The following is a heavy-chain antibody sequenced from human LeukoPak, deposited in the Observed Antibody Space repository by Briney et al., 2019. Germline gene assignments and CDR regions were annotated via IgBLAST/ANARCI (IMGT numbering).Heavy chain of an antibody. D-gene: IGHD5-12*01. CDR3: AKDRTEWLRVENTFDY. Sequence: PGGSLRLSCAASGFTFSSYAMSWVRQAPGKGLEWVSGISWNSGSIGYADSVKGRFTISRDNAKNSLYLQMNSLRAEDTALYYCAKDRTEWLRVENTFDYWGQGTLVTVSS. J-gene: IGHJ4*02. CDR1: GFTFSSYA. V-gene: IGHV3-9*01. CDR2: ISWNSGSI.